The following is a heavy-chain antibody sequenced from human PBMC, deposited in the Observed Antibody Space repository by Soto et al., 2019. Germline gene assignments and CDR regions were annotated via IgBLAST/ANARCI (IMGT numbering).Heavy chain of an antibody. CDR2: IYYSGST. CDR3: ARVWGLRYNFDY. J-gene: IGHJ4*02. D-gene: IGHD5-12*01. V-gene: IGHV4-30-4*01. CDR1: GGSISSGDYY. Sequence: QVQLQESGPGLVKPSQTLSLTCTVSGGSISSGDYYWSWIRQPPGKGLEWIGYIYYSGSTYYNPSLKSRVNISVDTSKNQFSLKLSSVTATDTAVYYCARVWGLRYNFDYWGQGTLVTVSS.